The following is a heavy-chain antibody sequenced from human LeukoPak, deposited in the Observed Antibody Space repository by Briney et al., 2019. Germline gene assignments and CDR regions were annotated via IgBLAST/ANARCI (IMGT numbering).Heavy chain of an antibody. J-gene: IGHJ4*02. Sequence: PGGSLRLSCAASGFTFSDYYMSWIRQAPGKGLEWVSYIISSSSYTNYADSVKGRFTISRDNAKNSLYLQMNSRRAEDTAVYYCARAPAGYSVDYWGEGTLVTVSS. CDR2: IISSSSYT. V-gene: IGHV3-11*06. D-gene: IGHD6-13*01. CDR3: ARAPAGYSVDY. CDR1: GFTFSDYY.